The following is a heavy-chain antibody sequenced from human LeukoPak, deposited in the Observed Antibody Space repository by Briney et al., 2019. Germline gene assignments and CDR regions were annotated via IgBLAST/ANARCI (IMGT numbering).Heavy chain of an antibody. J-gene: IGHJ4*02. D-gene: IGHD3-22*01. CDR3: ARAYYHDTSSYQGFDF. CDR1: GYTFTGYY. Sequence: ASVKVSCKASGYTFTGYYMHWVRQAPGQGLEWMGWINPNSGGTNYAQKFQGRVTMTRDTSISTAYMELRSLRSDDTAVYFCARAYYHDTSSYQGFDFWGQGTLVTVSS. CDR2: INPNSGGT. V-gene: IGHV1-2*02.